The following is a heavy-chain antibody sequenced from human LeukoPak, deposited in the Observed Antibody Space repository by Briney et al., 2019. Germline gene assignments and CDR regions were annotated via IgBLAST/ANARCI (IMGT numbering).Heavy chain of an antibody. D-gene: IGHD6-6*01. J-gene: IGHJ5*02. CDR1: GYTFTSYA. Sequence: ASVKVSCKASGYTFTSYAMRWVRQAPGQRLEWMGWINAGNGNTKYSQEFQGRVTITRDTSASTAYMELSSLRSEDMAVYYCARGPIAARYNWFDPWGQGTLVTVSS. CDR3: ARGPIAARYNWFDP. CDR2: INAGNGNT. V-gene: IGHV1-3*03.